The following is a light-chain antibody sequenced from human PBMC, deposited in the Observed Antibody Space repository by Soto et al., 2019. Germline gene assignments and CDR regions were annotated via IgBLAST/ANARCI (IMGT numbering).Light chain of an antibody. V-gene: IGKV3-20*01. J-gene: IGKJ1*01. CDR2: GSS. Sequence: EIVLTQSPGTLSLSPGERATLSCRASQRVSTNYLAWYQRKPGHAPRLLIYGSSRRATGIRDRFSGSGSGRKYSLFISRLEPEDFAVYYCQQDGSSPPTFGQGTKVEIK. CDR3: QQDGSSPPT. CDR1: QRVSTNY.